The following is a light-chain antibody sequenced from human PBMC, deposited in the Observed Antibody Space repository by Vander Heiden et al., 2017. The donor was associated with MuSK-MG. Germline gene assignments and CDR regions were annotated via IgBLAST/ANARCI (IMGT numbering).Light chain of an antibody. Sequence: IQLTQSPSSLSASVGDRVTITCRASQGISSYLAWYQQKPGKAPKLLIYAASTLQSGVPSRFSGSGYGTDFTLTISSLQPEDFATYYCQQLNSSPITFGQGTRVEIK. J-gene: IGKJ5*01. CDR2: AAS. CDR3: QQLNSSPIT. CDR1: QGISSY. V-gene: IGKV1-9*01.